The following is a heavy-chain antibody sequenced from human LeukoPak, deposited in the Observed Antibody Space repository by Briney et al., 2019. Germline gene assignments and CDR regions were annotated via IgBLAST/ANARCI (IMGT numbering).Heavy chain of an antibody. D-gene: IGHD2-21*02. CDR1: GYTFTSYY. J-gene: IGHJ4*02. V-gene: IGHV1-46*01. CDR2: INPSGGGT. Sequence: ASVKVSCKASGYTFTSYYIPWVRQAPGRGLEWMGIINPSGGGTTYAQKFQGRVTMTRDTSTSTVYMDLISLRSVDTAVYYCARSGSGAPWLLNYWGQGTLVTVSS. CDR3: ARSGSGAPWLLNY.